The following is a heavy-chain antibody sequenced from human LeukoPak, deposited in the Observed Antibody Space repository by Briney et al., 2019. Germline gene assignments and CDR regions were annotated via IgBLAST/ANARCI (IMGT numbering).Heavy chain of an antibody. Sequence: GGSLRLSCAASGSTFSSYGLHWVRQAPGKGLEWVAFIRYDGSNKYYADSVKGRFTISRDNSKNTLFLQMNSLRADDTAVYYCAKDLPEYYGSGSYGFDYWGQGTLVTVSS. CDR2: IRYDGSNK. CDR3: AKDLPEYYGSGSYGFDY. J-gene: IGHJ4*02. CDR1: GSTFSSYG. D-gene: IGHD3-10*01. V-gene: IGHV3-30*02.